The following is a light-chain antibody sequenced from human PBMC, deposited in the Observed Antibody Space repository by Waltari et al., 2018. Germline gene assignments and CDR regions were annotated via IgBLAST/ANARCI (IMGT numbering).Light chain of an antibody. J-gene: IGLJ3*02. Sequence: QSVLIQPPSASGTPGPRVTISCFGSSSNIGSNTVAWYQAVPGTAPKLLIHGNDQRPSGVPDRFSGSKSGASGSLAISGLQPEDETDYYCAAWDESLKGWVFGGGTRLTVL. CDR2: GND. CDR1: SSNIGSNT. V-gene: IGLV1-44*01. CDR3: AAWDESLKGWV.